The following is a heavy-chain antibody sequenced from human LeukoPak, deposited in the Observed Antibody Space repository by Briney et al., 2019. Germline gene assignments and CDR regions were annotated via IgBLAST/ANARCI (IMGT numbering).Heavy chain of an antibody. V-gene: IGHV1-46*01. J-gene: IGHJ4*02. CDR3: ARRTLDRAPWNY. CDR1: GYTFTSYY. D-gene: IGHD1-1*01. CDR2: INPSGGST. Sequence: ASVKVSCKASGYTFTSYYMHWVRQAPGQGLEWMGIINPSGGSTSYAQKFQGRVTMTRDMSTSTVYMELSSLRSEDTAVYYCARRTLDRAPWNYWGQGTLVTVSS.